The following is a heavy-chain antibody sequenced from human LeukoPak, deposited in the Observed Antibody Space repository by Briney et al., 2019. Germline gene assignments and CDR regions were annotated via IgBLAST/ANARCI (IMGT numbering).Heavy chain of an antibody. D-gene: IGHD2-21*01. J-gene: IGHJ5*02. CDR3: ARGKHNWFDP. Sequence: PGRSLRLSCAASGFTFSSYGMHWVRQAPGKGLEWVAVIWYDGSNKYYADSVKGRFTISRENAKNSLYLQMNSLRAGDTAVYYCARGKHNWFDPWGQGTLVTVSS. CDR2: IWYDGSNK. CDR1: GFTFSSYG. V-gene: IGHV3-33*01.